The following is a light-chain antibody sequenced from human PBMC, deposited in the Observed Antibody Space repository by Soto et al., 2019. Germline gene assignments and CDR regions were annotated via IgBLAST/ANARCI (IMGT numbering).Light chain of an antibody. CDR1: QGIKDY. V-gene: IGKV3-15*01. CDR3: QQFNTWPRT. Sequence: EIVMTQSPATLSVSPGERATLSCRASQGIKDYLAWFQQKPGQAPRLLIYGASTRATAIPARFSGSGSGTEFTLSISSLQSEDFAVYYSQQFNTWPRTFGQGTKVETK. J-gene: IGKJ1*01. CDR2: GAS.